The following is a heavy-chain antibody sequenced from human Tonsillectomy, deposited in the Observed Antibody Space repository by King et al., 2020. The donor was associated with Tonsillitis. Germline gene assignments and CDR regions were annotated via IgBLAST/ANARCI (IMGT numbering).Heavy chain of an antibody. V-gene: IGHV4-59*08. CDR3: ARGFSGSYDP. Sequence: QMQLQESGPGLVKPSETLSLTCTVSGGSISSYYWTWIRQPPGKGLEWIGYVHYSGDTNYKSSLKSRATISVDTSKNQFSLNLRSVSAADTAVYYCARGFSGSYDPWGQVTLVTVSS. CDR2: VHYSGDT. J-gene: IGHJ5*02. CDR1: GGSISSYY. D-gene: IGHD1-26*01.